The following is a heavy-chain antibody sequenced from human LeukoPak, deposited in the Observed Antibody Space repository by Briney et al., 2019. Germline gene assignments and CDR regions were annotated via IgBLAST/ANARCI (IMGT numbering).Heavy chain of an antibody. J-gene: IGHJ5*02. CDR3: ARGGVVPAATKYNWFDP. CDR2: INHSGST. CDR1: GGSFSGYY. Sequence: SETLSLTCAVYGGSFSGYYWSWIRQPPGKGLEWIGEINHSGSTNYNPSLKSRVTISVDTSKIQFSLKLSSVTAADTAVYYCARGGVVPAATKYNWFDPWGQGTLVTVSS. D-gene: IGHD2-2*01. V-gene: IGHV4-34*01.